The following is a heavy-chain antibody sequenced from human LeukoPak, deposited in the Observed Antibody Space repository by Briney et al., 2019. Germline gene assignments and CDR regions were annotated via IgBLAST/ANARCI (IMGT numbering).Heavy chain of an antibody. CDR1: GFTFSSYA. CDR2: ISYDGGKK. Sequence: GGSLRLSCAASGFTFSSYAMTWVRQAPDKGLEWVAIISYDGGKKDYADSVKGRFTISRDNSRNTLYLQMNSLRAEDTAVYYCAKDRSKGSYGDDFDFWGQGTLVTVSS. V-gene: IGHV3-30*18. J-gene: IGHJ4*02. D-gene: IGHD3-16*01. CDR3: AKDRSKGSYGDDFDF.